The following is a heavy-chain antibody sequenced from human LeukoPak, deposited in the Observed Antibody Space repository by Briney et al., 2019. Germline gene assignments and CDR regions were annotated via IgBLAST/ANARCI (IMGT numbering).Heavy chain of an antibody. V-gene: IGHV4-39*01. J-gene: IGHJ4*02. Sequence: PSETLSLTCTVSGGSISSSSYYWGWIRQPPGKGLEWIGSIYYSGSTYYNPSLKSRVTISVDTSKNQFSLKLSSVTAADTAVYYCASTGYDFWSGYSRGFDYWGQGNLVTVSS. D-gene: IGHD3-3*01. CDR1: GGSISSSSYY. CDR3: ASTGYDFWSGYSRGFDY. CDR2: IYYSGST.